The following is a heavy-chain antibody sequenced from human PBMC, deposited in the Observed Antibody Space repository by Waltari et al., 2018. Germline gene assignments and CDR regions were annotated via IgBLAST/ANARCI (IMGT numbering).Heavy chain of an antibody. J-gene: IGHJ5*02. CDR1: GYTFTSYG. CDR2: ISAYNGNT. CDR3: ARDRSGSYSSSWYWFDP. V-gene: IGHV1-18*01. D-gene: IGHD6-13*01. Sequence: QVQLVQSGAEVKKPGASVKVSCKASGYTFTSYGISWVRQAPGQGIEWMGWISAYNGNTNYEQKLQGRVTMTTDTSTSTAYMELRSLRSDDTAVYYCARDRSGSYSSSWYWFDPWGQGTLVTVSS.